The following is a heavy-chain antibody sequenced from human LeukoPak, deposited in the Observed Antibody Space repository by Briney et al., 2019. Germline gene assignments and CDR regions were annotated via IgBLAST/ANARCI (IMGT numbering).Heavy chain of an antibody. CDR2: ISYDGSNK. D-gene: IGHD1-26*01. CDR1: GFTFGSYG. Sequence: GGSLRLSCAASGFTFGSYGMHWVRQAPGKGLEWVAVISYDGSNKYYADSVKGRFTISRDNSKNTLYLQMNSLRAEDTAVYYCAKDLIPRSYYGYYFDYWGQGTLVTVSS. J-gene: IGHJ4*02. V-gene: IGHV3-30*18. CDR3: AKDLIPRSYYGYYFDY.